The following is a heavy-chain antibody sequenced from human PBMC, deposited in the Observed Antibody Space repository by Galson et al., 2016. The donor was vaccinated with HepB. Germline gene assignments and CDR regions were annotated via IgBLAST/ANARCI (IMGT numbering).Heavy chain of an antibody. J-gene: IGHJ3*01. CDR1: GFSLRTSGLS. CDR3: ARIDWNSGGGDAFDV. CDR2: IDWEEDK. Sequence: PALVKPTQTLTLTCTFSGFSLRTSGLSVSWIRQPPGKALEWLARIDWEEDKFYRTSLKTRLTISKDTSKNQVVLSVTNLDPVDTATYFCARIDWNSGGGDAFDVWGQGTVVTVSP. V-gene: IGHV2-70*04. D-gene: IGHD1-7*01.